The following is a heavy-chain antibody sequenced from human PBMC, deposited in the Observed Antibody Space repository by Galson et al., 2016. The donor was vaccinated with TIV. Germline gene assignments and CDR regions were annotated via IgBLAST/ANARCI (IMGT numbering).Heavy chain of an antibody. CDR2: IDPRSVAT. CDR3: ARARYGDYFDY. D-gene: IGHD4-17*01. V-gene: IGHV1-2*02. J-gene: IGHJ4*02. Sequence: SVKVSCKASGDTFTGYYVHWVRQAPGQGLEWMGWIDPRSVATNYAQKFQGRVTMTRDTSISTAHMEMTRLTPDETAVYYCARARYGDYFDYWGQGTLVTVSS. CDR1: GDTFTGYY.